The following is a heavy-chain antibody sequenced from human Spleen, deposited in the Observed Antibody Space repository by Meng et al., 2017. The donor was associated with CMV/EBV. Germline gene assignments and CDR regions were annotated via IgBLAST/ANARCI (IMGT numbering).Heavy chain of an antibody. J-gene: IGHJ5*02. Sequence: SETLSLTCTVSGGSIRSSLYYWGWIRRPPGKGLEWIGSIHYTGNTYYKPSLKSRVTISVDTSKNQISLKLRSVTAADTAVYYCARHFGDSSGRRFDPWGQGTLVTVSS. CDR2: IHYTGNT. CDR3: ARHFGDSSGRRFDP. D-gene: IGHD3-22*01. V-gene: IGHV4-39*07. CDR1: GGSIRSSLYY.